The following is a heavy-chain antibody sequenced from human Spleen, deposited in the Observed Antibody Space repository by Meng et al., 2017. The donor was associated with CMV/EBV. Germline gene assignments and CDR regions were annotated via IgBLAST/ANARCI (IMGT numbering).Heavy chain of an antibody. J-gene: IGHJ4*02. CDR2: ISSSSSYI. CDR1: GFTFSSYS. V-gene: IGHV3-21*01. D-gene: IGHD3-10*01. Sequence: EVPLVESGGGLVKPGGSLRLSCAASGFTFSSYSMNWVRQAPGKGLEWVSSISSSSSYIYYADSVKGRFTISRDNAKNSLYLQMNSLRAEDTAVYYCARDLWFGELQGNYYFDYWGQGTLVTVAS. CDR3: ARDLWFGELQGNYYFDY.